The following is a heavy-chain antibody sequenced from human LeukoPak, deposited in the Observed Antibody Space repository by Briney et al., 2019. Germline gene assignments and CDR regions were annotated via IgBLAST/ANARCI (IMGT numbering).Heavy chain of an antibody. CDR2: IKHDGSDK. V-gene: IGHV3-7*04. CDR1: GFTFSNYW. CDR3: ASDSSVLIKGAY. D-gene: IGHD6-19*01. Sequence: GGSLRLSCAASGFTFSNYWMSWVRQAPGKGLEWVANIKHDGSDKYYVDSVKGRSTISRDNAKNSLYLQMNSLRGEDTAVYYCASDSSVLIKGAYWGQGTLVTVSS. J-gene: IGHJ4*02.